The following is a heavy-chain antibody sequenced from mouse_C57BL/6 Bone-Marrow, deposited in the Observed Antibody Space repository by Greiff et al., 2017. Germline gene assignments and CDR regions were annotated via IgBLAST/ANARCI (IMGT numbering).Heavy chain of an antibody. V-gene: IGHV1-80*01. Sequence: QVQLKESGAELVKPGASVKISCKASGYAFSSYWMNWVKQRPGKGLEWIGQIYPGDGDTNYNGKFKGKATLTADKSSSTAYMQLSSLTSEDSAVYFCARTPYYGNYGYYAMDYWGQGTSVTVSS. CDR3: ARTPYYGNYGYYAMDY. CDR1: GYAFSSYW. D-gene: IGHD2-1*01. CDR2: IYPGDGDT. J-gene: IGHJ4*01.